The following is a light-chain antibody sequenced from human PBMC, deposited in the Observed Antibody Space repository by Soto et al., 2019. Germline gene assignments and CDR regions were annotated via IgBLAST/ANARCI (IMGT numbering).Light chain of an antibody. CDR2: AES. J-gene: IGKJ2*01. CDR1: QTISTY. V-gene: IGKV1-39*01. CDR3: QKSSSIPYT. Sequence: DIQMTQSPSSLSASVGDRVTITCRASQTISTYLNWYQQNPGKAPKLLIYAESNLQNGVPSRFSGSGSGTDFTLTISSLQPEDFATYYCQKSSSIPYTFGQGTKLEIK.